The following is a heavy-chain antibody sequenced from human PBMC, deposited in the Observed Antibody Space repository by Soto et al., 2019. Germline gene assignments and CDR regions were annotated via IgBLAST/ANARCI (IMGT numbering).Heavy chain of an antibody. CDR3: ERGEGYGAVAGEFDY. J-gene: IGHJ4*02. V-gene: IGHV5-51*01. CDR1: GYGFASYW. Sequence: ESLKVSCKGSGYGFASYWIVWVRQMPGKGLEWMGIIYPGDSDTRYSPSFQGKVTISADKSISTAYLQWSRLKASDTAMYYCERGEGYGAVAGEFDYWGQGTLVTVSS. CDR2: IYPGDSDT. D-gene: IGHD6-19*01.